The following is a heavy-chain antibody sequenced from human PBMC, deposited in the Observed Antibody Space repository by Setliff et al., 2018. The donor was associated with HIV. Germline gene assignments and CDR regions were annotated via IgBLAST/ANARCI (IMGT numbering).Heavy chain of an antibody. J-gene: IGHJ4*02. V-gene: IGHV3-30*02. Sequence: GGSLRLSCAASGFTFSSYGMHWVRQAPGKGLEWVAFIRYDGSNEYYVDSVKGRFTISRDNSKKSLYLQMNSLRAEDTAVYYCARGNIAAGAPFDYWGQGTLVTVSS. CDR3: ARGNIAAGAPFDY. CDR1: GFTFSSYG. CDR2: IRYDGSNE. D-gene: IGHD6-13*01.